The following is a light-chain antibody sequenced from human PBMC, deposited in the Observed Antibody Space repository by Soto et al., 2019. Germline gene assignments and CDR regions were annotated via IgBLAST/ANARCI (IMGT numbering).Light chain of an antibody. Sequence: EIVLTQSPGTLSLSPGERATPSCRARQRVSICYLAWYQQKPGQAPRLLIYGVSSRATGIPDRFSGSGSGTDFTLTISRLEPEDFAVYYCQQYGSSPQTFGQGTKVDIK. CDR1: QRVSICY. CDR3: QQYGSSPQT. V-gene: IGKV3-20*01. J-gene: IGKJ1*01. CDR2: GVS.